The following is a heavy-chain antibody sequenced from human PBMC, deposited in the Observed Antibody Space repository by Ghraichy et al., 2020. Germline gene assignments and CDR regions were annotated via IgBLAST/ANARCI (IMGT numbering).Heavy chain of an antibody. Sequence: SVKVSCKASGGTFSSYAISWVRQAPGPGLEWMGGIIPIFGTANYAQKFQGRVTITADESTSTAYMELSSLRSEDTAVYYCARVRHDFWSGPSYYYGMDVWGQGTTVTVSS. D-gene: IGHD3-3*01. CDR3: ARVRHDFWSGPSYYYGMDV. V-gene: IGHV1-69*13. J-gene: IGHJ6*02. CDR1: GGTFSSYA. CDR2: IIPIFGTA.